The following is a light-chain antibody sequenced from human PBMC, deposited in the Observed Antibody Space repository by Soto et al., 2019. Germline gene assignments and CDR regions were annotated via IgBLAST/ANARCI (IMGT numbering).Light chain of an antibody. V-gene: IGKV1-5*03. CDR3: QQSNSYCTA. CDR1: QTISSW. CDR2: KAS. Sequence: SSSSRFIKVCIRVTINCRASQTISSWLAWYQQKPGKAPKLLIYKASTLKSGVPSRFSGSGSGTEFTLTIFFLQHDTLEAFSSQQSNSYCTAFAQGT. J-gene: IGKJ1*01.